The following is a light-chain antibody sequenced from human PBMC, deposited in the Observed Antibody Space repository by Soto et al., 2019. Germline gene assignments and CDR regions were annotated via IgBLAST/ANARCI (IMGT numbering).Light chain of an antibody. CDR2: GAT. Sequence: DIVMTQSPATLSVSPGERATLSCRASQSLNTKLAWYQQKPGQAPRLLIHGATTRATGIPARFSGSGSGTEFALTISSLQSEDFAVYYCQQFNVWHRTFGQGTKVDIK. V-gene: IGKV3-15*01. CDR3: QQFNVWHRT. J-gene: IGKJ1*01. CDR1: QSLNTK.